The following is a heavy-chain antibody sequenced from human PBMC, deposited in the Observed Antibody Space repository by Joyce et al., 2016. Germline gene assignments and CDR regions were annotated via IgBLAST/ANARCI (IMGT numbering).Heavy chain of an antibody. CDR3: AKGGAGGWAFDY. V-gene: IGHV3-23*01. Sequence: EVQLLESGGGLAQRGGSLRLSCAISGLTLRNYPRSWVRQVPGKGLEWVSVDSGSGGGTYYADSVKGRFTISRDNSNNMLYLQMKSLRVEDTAVYYCAKGGAGGWAFDYWGQGILVTVSS. CDR2: DSGSGGGT. CDR1: GLTLRNYP. J-gene: IGHJ4*02. D-gene: IGHD6-19*01.